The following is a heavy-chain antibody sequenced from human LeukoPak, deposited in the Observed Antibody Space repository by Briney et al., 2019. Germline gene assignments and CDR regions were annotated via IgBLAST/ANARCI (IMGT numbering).Heavy chain of an antibody. J-gene: IGHJ6*03. CDR2: NSPSGSGT. V-gene: IGHV1-46*01. Sequence: ASVKVSCKASGYTFTSYYLHWVRQAPGQGLEWMGINSPSGSGTTYAQKFQGRVTMTRDTSTSTAYMELSSLRSEGTAVYYCGYCYVDTAMANYYYYYYMDVWGKGTTVTISS. CDR1: GYTFTSYY. D-gene: IGHD5-18*01. CDR3: GYCYVDTAMANYYYYYYMDV.